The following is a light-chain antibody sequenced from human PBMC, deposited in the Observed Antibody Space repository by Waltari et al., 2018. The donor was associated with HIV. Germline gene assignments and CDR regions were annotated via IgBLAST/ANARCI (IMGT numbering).Light chain of an antibody. J-gene: IGKJ5*01. CDR3: QQRSDWPPT. CDR2: DAS. V-gene: IGKV3-11*01. Sequence: VLTQSLATLSFSPGESATLSCRASQSISNHLAWYRQKPGQAPRLLIYDASTTAIATPLRVTGSGSGTDFTLTISSLEPEDSAVYYCQQRSDWPPTFGQGTRLDIK. CDR1: QSISNH.